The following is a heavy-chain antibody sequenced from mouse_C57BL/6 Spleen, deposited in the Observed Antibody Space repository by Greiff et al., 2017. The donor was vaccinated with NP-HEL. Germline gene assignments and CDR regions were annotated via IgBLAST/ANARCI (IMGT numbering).Heavy chain of an antibody. J-gene: IGHJ1*03. CDR1: GYAFSSYW. CDR2: IYPGDGDT. V-gene: IGHV1-80*01. D-gene: IGHD1-1*01. CDR3: ARRGYYYGSSYGYFDV. Sequence: VQLQQSGAELVKPGASVKISCKASGYAFSSYWMNWVKQRPGKGLEWIGQIYPGDGDTNYNGKFKGKATLTADKSSSTAYMQLSSLTSEDSAVYFCARRGYYYGSSYGYFDVWGTGTTVIVSS.